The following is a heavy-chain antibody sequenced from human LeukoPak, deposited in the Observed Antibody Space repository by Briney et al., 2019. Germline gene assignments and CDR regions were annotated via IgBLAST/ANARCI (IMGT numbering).Heavy chain of an antibody. Sequence: ASKTLSLTCAVSGDYISSSSYYWGWIRQSPGTGLEWIGDIYHSGRTYYNPSLKSRVAISIDTSKNQFSLRLRSMTAADTAVFYCARRRYYDSTGYFEWGRGTLVTVSS. CDR1: GDYISSSSYY. CDR2: IYHSGRT. J-gene: IGHJ1*01. CDR3: ARRRYYDSTGYFE. V-gene: IGHV4-39*01. D-gene: IGHD3-22*01.